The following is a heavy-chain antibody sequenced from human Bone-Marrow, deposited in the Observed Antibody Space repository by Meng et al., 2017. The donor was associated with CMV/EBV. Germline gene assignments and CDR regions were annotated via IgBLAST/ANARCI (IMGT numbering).Heavy chain of an antibody. V-gene: IGHV3-64*02. CDR2: ITSNGGNT. CDR1: GFSFSTSP. CDR3: VKEFGNYEGSGYSNCFDH. D-gene: IGHD3-22*01. Sequence: GESLKISCAASGFSFSTSPMHWVRQAPGKGLEYVSAITSNGGNTHYADSVKGRFTISRDNSKNTLYLQMNSLRAEDTAVYYCVKEFGNYEGSGYSNCFDHWGQGKLVTVSS. J-gene: IGHJ4*02.